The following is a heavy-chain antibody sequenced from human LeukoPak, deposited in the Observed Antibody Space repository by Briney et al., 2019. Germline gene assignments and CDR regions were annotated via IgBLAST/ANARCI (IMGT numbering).Heavy chain of an antibody. V-gene: IGHV3-30*18. Sequence: PGRSLRLSCAASGFTFSSYGMHWVRQAPGKGLEWVAVISYDGSNKYYADSVKGRFTISRDNSKNTLYLQMNSLRAEDTAVYYCAKDALTLITYFDYWGQGTLVTVSS. CDR2: ISYDGSNK. J-gene: IGHJ4*02. D-gene: IGHD3-22*01. CDR1: GFTFSSYG. CDR3: AKDALTLITYFDY.